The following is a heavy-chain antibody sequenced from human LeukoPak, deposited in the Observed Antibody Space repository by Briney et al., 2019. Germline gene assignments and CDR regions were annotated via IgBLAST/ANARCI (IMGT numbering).Heavy chain of an antibody. J-gene: IGHJ4*02. Sequence: GASVKVSCKASGYTFTSYGISWVRQAPGQGLEWMGWLSAYNGNTNYAQKLQGRVTMTTDTSTSTAYMELRSLRSDNTAVYYCARDRAGYSYGPTWPIDYWGQGTLVTVSS. CDR3: ARDRAGYSYGPTWPIDY. CDR2: LSAYNGNT. CDR1: GYTFTSYG. V-gene: IGHV1-18*04. D-gene: IGHD5-18*01.